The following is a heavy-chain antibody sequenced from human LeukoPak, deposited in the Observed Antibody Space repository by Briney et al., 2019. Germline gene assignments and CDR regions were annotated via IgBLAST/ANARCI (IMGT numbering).Heavy chain of an antibody. D-gene: IGHD2-2*01. J-gene: IGHJ5*02. CDR2: IYTSGST. CDR1: GGSISSGSYY. Sequence: SQTLSLTCTVSGGSISSGSYYWSWIRQPAGKGLEWIGRIYTSGSTNYNPSLKSRVTISVDTSKNQFSLKLSSVTAADTAVYYCARDRSMVQGSTSWGPNWFDPWGQGTLVTVSS. V-gene: IGHV4-61*02. CDR3: ARDRSMVQGSTSWGPNWFDP.